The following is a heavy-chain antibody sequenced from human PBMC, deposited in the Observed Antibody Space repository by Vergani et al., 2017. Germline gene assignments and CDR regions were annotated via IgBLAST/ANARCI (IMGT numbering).Heavy chain of an antibody. V-gene: IGHV1-69-2*01. CDR3: ATPQTVTTGGMEV. J-gene: IGHJ6*02. CDR1: GYTFTHHY. CDR2: VDPEDGET. Sequence: EVQLVQSGAEVKKPGATMKISCKVSGYTFTHHYMHWVKPAPGKGLEWMGLVDPEDGETIYAEKFKGRVTIAADTSTDTAHLELSSLRSEDTAVYYCATPQTVTTGGMEVWGQGTTVIVS. D-gene: IGHD4-17*01.